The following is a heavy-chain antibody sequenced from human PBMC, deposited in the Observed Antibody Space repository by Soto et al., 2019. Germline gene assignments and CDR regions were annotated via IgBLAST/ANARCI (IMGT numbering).Heavy chain of an antibody. CDR3: VRENYYYGMDV. J-gene: IGHJ6*02. V-gene: IGHV3-66*01. CDR2: IRSGGNT. Sequence: GGSLRRSCAASGFTVSTDWMYWVRQDPGKGLEWVSVIRSGGNTYYADSVEGRFTISRDNSKNTVYLQMNSLRAEDTAVYYCVRENYYYGMDVWGQGTTVTVSS. CDR1: GFTVSTDW.